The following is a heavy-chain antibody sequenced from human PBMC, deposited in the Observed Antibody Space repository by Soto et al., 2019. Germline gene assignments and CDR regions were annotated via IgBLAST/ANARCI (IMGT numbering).Heavy chain of an antibody. J-gene: IGHJ4*02. CDR3: ARVEFYNWNYWSYFDY. CDR2: IYSGGST. V-gene: IGHV3-66*01. Sequence: GGSLRLSCAASGFTVSSNYMSWVRQAPGKGLEWVSIIYSGGSTYYADSVKARFTISRDNSKNTLYLQMNSLRAEDTAVYYCARVEFYNWNYWSYFDYWGQGTLVTVSS. CDR1: GFTVSSNY. D-gene: IGHD1-7*01.